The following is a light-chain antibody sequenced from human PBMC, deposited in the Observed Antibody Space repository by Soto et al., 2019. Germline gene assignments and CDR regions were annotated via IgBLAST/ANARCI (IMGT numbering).Light chain of an antibody. V-gene: IGKV1-12*01. CDR2: AAS. CDR1: QGIRSW. J-gene: IGKJ4*01. Sequence: DIQMTQSPSSVSASVGDRVTITCRASQGIRSWLARYQQRPGKAPKLLISAASSLQSAVPSRFSGSGSGTDFTLTISSLQPDDFVTYYCQQSDTFPATFGGGTKVEIK. CDR3: QQSDTFPAT.